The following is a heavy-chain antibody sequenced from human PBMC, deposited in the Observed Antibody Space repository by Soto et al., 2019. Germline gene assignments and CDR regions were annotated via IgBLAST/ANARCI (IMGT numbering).Heavy chain of an antibody. V-gene: IGHV4-4*07. D-gene: IGHD1-7*01. CDR2: IYTSGST. CDR1: GGSISSYY. J-gene: IGHJ5*02. Sequence: PSETLPLTCTVSGGSISSYYCSWIRQPAGKGLEWIGRIYTSGSTNYNPSLKSRVTMSVDTSKNQFSLKLSSVTAADTAVYYCARSAYNWNYFDPWGQGTLVTVSS. CDR3: ARSAYNWNYFDP.